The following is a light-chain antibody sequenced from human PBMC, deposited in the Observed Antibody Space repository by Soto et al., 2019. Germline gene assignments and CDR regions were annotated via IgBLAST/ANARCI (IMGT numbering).Light chain of an antibody. CDR1: QSISSW. J-gene: IGKJ1*01. Sequence: DIQMTQSPSTLSASVGDRVTITCRASQSISSWLAWYQQKPGKAPNLLIYDASSLETGVPSRFSGSGSGTDFTFTISSLQPDDFATYWCQHYGGMWTFGQGTKVDIK. CDR2: DAS. CDR3: QHYGGMWT. V-gene: IGKV1-5*01.